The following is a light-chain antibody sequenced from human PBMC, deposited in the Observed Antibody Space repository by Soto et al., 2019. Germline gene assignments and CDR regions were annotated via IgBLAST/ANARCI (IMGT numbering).Light chain of an antibody. J-gene: IGKJ4*01. CDR2: DTS. CDR1: QSVRSD. CDR3: QQYNKSTLT. Sequence: EIVITQSPATLSVSPGERATLSCSASQSVRSDLVWYPQKAGQAPRILIYDTSTRETGIPARFSGSGSGTEFTLTISSLQSEDSAVYHCQQYNKSTLTFGGGTKVDIK. V-gene: IGKV3D-15*01.